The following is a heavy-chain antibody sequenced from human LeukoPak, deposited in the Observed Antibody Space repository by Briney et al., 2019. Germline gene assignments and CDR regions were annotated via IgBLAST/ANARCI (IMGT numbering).Heavy chain of an antibody. Sequence: ASVKVSCKASGYTFTDYYIHWVRQAPGQGLEWMGRINPNSGGTNYAQKFQGRVTMTRDTSISTAYMELSRLRSVDTAVYYCAREIVVVTAMGWFDPWGQGTLVTVSS. CDR3: AREIVVVTAMGWFDP. CDR2: INPNSGGT. CDR1: GYTFTDYY. D-gene: IGHD2-21*02. J-gene: IGHJ5*02. V-gene: IGHV1-2*06.